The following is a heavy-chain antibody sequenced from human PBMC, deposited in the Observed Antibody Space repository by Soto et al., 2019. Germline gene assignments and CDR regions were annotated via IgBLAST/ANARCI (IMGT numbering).Heavy chain of an antibody. V-gene: IGHV3-23*01. J-gene: IGHJ4*02. Sequence: PGGSLRLSCAASGFSFAGYALTWVRLAPGKGLEWVASISGGGGSTYYTDSVKGRFSISRDNSNRVVYLQMGSLTARDTAVYYCAKTETFNGYYNAFDYWGQGTRVTVSS. D-gene: IGHD3-9*01. CDR2: ISGGGGST. CDR3: AKTETFNGYYNAFDY. CDR1: GFSFAGYA.